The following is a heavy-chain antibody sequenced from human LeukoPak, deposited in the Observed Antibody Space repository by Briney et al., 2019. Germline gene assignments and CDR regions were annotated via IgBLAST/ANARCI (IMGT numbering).Heavy chain of an antibody. J-gene: IGHJ4*02. D-gene: IGHD1-26*01. CDR3: ARAYSGSYRN. Sequence: SETLSLTCTVSGGSISSYYWSWIRQPPGKGLEWIGYIYYSGSINYNPSLKSRVTISVDTSKNQFSLKLSSVTAADTAVYYCARAYSGSYRNWGQGTLVTVSS. V-gene: IGHV4-59*12. CDR1: GGSISSYY. CDR2: IYYSGSI.